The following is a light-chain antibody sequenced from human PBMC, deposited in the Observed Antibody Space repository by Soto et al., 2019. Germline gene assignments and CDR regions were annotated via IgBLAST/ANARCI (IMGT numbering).Light chain of an antibody. CDR3: QQRSNWPLT. V-gene: IGKV3-11*01. CDR1: QSVGSL. J-gene: IGKJ5*01. Sequence: EIVLTQSPATLSLSPGEGATLSCRASQSVGSLLAWYQQKPGQAPRLVIYDASNRATGIPARFSGSGSGTDFTLPISSLEPEDLAVYYCQQRSNWPLTFGQGTRLEIK. CDR2: DAS.